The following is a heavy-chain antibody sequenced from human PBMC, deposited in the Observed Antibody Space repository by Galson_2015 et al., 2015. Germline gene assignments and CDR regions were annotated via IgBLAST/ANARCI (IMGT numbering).Heavy chain of an antibody. CDR3: ASKNWNDVNWFDP. J-gene: IGHJ5*02. D-gene: IGHD1-1*01. CDR2: ITSSGSTI. Sequence: LRLSCAASGFTFNNYQMNWVRQAPGKGLEWVSYITSSGSTIYYAHSVKGRFTISRGNAKNSLYLQMNSLRAEDTAVYYCASKNWNDVNWFDPWGQGTLVTVSS. V-gene: IGHV3-48*03. CDR1: GFTFNNYQ.